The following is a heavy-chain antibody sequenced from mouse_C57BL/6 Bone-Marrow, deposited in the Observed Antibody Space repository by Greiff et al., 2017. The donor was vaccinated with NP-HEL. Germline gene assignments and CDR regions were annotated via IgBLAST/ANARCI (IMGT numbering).Heavy chain of an antibody. Sequence: EVQRVESGPGLAKPSQTLSLTCSVTGYSITSDYWNWIRKFPGNKLEYMGYISYSGSTYYNTSPKSRISITRDTSKNQYYLQLNSVTTEDTATYYCARWGGNPFYYYAMDYWGQGTSVTVSS. V-gene: IGHV3-8*01. CDR2: ISYSGST. CDR1: GYSITSDY. D-gene: IGHD2-1*01. CDR3: ARWGGNPFYYYAMDY. J-gene: IGHJ4*01.